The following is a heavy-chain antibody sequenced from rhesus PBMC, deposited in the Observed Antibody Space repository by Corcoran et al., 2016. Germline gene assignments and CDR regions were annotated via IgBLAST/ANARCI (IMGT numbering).Heavy chain of an antibody. CDR3: TTVGTVTFFDY. D-gene: IGHD4-23*01. CDR1: GFTFSNSW. V-gene: IGHV3-30*02. J-gene: IGHJ4*01. CDR2: IKRKADGETA. Sequence: EVQLAESGGGLVQPGGSLRLSCAASGFTFSNSWMSWVRQAPGKGLEWVARIKRKADGETADYAASVKGRFTISRDDSKNTLYLQMNSLKTEDTAVYYCTTVGTVTFFDYWGQGVLVTVSS.